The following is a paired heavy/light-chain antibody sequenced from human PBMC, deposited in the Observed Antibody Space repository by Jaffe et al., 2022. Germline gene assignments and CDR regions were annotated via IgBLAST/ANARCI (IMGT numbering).Light chain of an antibody. Sequence: QSALTQPASVSGSPGQSITISCTGTSSDVGGYNYVSWYQQHPGKAPKLIIYAIRNRPSGVSNRFSGSKSGNTASLTISGLQAEDEADYYCSSYTISNNLYVFGTGTKVTVL. V-gene: IGLV2-14*01. CDR2: AIR. CDR1: SSDVGGYNY. J-gene: IGLJ1*01. CDR3: SSYTISNNLYV.
Heavy chain of an antibody. CDR3: AKGGWDCSGGSCYSSPFDP. J-gene: IGHJ5*02. V-gene: IGHV3-23*01. CDR2: ISDSAGRT. Sequence: EVQLLESGGGLVQPGGSLRLSCVASGFTITNYAVTWVRQAPGKGLDWVSVISDSAGRTYYADSVKGRFTISRDTSKNTLYLEMNGLRAEDTAVYYCAKGGWDCSGGSCYSSPFDPWGQGTLVTVSS. D-gene: IGHD2-15*01. CDR1: GFTITNYA.